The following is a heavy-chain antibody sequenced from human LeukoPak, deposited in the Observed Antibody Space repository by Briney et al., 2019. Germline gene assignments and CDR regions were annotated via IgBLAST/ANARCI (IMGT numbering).Heavy chain of an antibody. J-gene: IGHJ4*02. CDR1: AFGFSDYG. V-gene: IGHV3-30*02. Sequence: GASLRLSCTASAFGFSDYGTYWVRQTPDKGLEWVAHIRRDGTYVNYVASVKGRFSISRDNSKSTLWLQMNSLRVEDTALYYCASGGPTRGTLASWGQGSLVTVSS. CDR2: IRRDGTYV. D-gene: IGHD1-26*01. CDR3: ASGGPTRGTLAS.